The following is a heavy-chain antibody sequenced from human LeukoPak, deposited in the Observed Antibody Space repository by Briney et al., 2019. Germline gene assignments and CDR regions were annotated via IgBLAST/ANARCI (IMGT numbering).Heavy chain of an antibody. CDR2: IYPTSSMI. Sequence: GGSLRLSCGASGFTFSSYSMNWVRQAPGKGLEWVSFIYPTSSMIYYADSVRGRFTISRDNAKNSLYLQMNSLRAEDTAVYYCARAVYGDGEGHWGQGTLVTVSS. J-gene: IGHJ4*02. V-gene: IGHV3-48*04. D-gene: IGHD4-17*01. CDR3: ARAVYGDGEGH. CDR1: GFTFSSYS.